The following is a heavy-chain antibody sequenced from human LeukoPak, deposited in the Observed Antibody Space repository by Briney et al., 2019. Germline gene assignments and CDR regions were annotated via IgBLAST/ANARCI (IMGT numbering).Heavy chain of an antibody. CDR1: GFTFSDYW. J-gene: IGHJ4*02. D-gene: IGHD3-3*01. CDR3: AADRGWRTSGYYLYYFEY. Sequence: GGSLRLSCAASGFTFSDYWIHWVRQAPGKGLVWVSRINTDGSITNYADPVKGRFSISRDNTMNSLYLQMSSLRAEDTAVYYCAADRGWRTSGYYLYYFEYWGQGTLVTFSS. V-gene: IGHV3-74*01. CDR2: INTDGSIT.